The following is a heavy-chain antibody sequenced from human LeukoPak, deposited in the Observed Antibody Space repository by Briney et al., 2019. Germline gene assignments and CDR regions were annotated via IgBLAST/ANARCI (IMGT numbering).Heavy chain of an antibody. CDR2: ISSSGSYI. J-gene: IGHJ4*02. CDR3: ARGALEGFDY. V-gene: IGHV3-21*01. Sequence: GESLKISCKGSGYSFSSYWIGWVRQAPGKGLEWVSSISSSGSYIYYADSVKGRFTISRDNAKNSLYLQMNSLRAEDTAVYYCARGALEGFDYWGQGTLVTVSS. CDR1: GYSFSSYW. D-gene: IGHD5-24*01.